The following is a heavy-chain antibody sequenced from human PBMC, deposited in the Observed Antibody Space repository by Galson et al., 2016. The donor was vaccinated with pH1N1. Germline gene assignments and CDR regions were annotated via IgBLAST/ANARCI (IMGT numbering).Heavy chain of an antibody. CDR3: ARQHDFGDSRGNAFDI. Sequence: QSGAEVKKPGESLKISCKASGYRFTSYWIAWVRQVPGKGLEWVGVVNHGGSAIKYGPPFHAQVTISSDKSINTAYLQWISLKASDTYTYYCARQHDFGDSRGNAFDIWGQGTMVIVSS. V-gene: IGHV5-51*03. CDR1: GYRFTSYW. D-gene: IGHD4-17*01. J-gene: IGHJ3*02. CDR2: VNHGGSAI.